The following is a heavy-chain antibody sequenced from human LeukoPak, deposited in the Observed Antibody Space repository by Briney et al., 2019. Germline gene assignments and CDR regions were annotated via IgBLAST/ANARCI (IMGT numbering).Heavy chain of an antibody. CDR1: GGSISSSSW. CDR3: AREGAVAGHYYYGMDV. Sequence: SETLSLTCAVSGGSISSSSWWSWVRQPPGKGLEWFGEIYHSGSTNYNPSLKSRVTISVDKSKNQFSLKLSSVTAADTAVYYCAREGAVAGHYYYGMDVWGKGTTVTVSS. D-gene: IGHD6-19*01. J-gene: IGHJ6*04. V-gene: IGHV4-4*02. CDR2: IYHSGST.